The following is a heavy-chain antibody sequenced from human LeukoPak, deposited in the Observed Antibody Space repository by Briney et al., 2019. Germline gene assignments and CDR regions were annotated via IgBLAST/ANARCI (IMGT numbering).Heavy chain of an antibody. CDR1: GFTFTGYY. CDR2: INPNSGGT. Sequence: ASVKVSCKASGFTFTGYYIHWVRQAPGQGLEWMGWINPNSGGTNYAQKFQGRVTVTRDTSISTAYMELSRLRSDDTAVYYCARGESTVVTGRAAHYWGQGTLVTVSS. D-gene: IGHD4-23*01. V-gene: IGHV1-2*02. J-gene: IGHJ4*02. CDR3: ARGESTVVTGRAAHY.